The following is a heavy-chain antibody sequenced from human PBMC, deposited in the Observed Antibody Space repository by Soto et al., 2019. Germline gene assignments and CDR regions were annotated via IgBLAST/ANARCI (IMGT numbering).Heavy chain of an antibody. CDR1: GFTFSSYG. CDR3: ARDRPSSSSWSLTDYYYYYMDV. V-gene: IGHV3-33*01. CDR2: IWYDGSNK. Sequence: QVQLVESGGGVVQPGRSLRLSCAASGFTFSSYGMHWVRQAPGKGLEWVAVIWYDGSNKYYADSVKGRFTISRDNSKNTLYLQMNSLRAEDTAVYYCARDRPSSSSWSLTDYYYYYMDVWGKGTTVTVSS. J-gene: IGHJ6*03. D-gene: IGHD6-13*01.